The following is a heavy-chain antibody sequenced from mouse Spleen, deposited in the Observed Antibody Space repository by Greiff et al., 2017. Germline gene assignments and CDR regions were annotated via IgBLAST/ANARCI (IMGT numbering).Heavy chain of an antibody. CDR1: GYTFTSYW. J-gene: IGHJ2*01. D-gene: IGHD2-2*01. CDR3: ARLVTSYYFDY. V-gene: IGHV1-52*01. CDR2: IDPSDSET. Sequence: QVQLKESGAELVRPGSSVKLSCKASGYTFTSYWMHWVKQRPIQGLEWIGNIDPSDSETHYNQKFKDKATLTVDKSSSTAYMQLSSLTSEDSAVYYCARLVTSYYFDYWGQGTTLTVSS.